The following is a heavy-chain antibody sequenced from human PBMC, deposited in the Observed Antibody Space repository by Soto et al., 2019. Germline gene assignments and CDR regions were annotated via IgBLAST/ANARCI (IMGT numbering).Heavy chain of an antibody. CDR2: INHSGST. V-gene: IGHV4-34*01. D-gene: IGHD2-8*02. J-gene: IGHJ4*02. CDR3: ARDKITGLFDY. CDR1: GGSFSGYY. Sequence: QVQLQQWGAGLLKPSETLSLTCAVYGGSFSGYYWTWIRQPPGTGLEWIGEINHSGSTNYNPSLKSRGTISVDTSKNLFSLKLTSVTAADTAVYYCARDKITGLFDYWGQGTLVTVSS.